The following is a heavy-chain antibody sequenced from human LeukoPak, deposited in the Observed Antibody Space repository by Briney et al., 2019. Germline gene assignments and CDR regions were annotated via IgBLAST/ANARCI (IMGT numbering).Heavy chain of an antibody. D-gene: IGHD6-13*01. CDR1: GFTFSSYW. Sequence: GGSLRLSCAASGFTFSSYWMSWVRQAPGKGLEWVANIKQDGSEKYYVDSVKGRFTISRDNAENSLYLQMNSLRAEDTALYYCASDFCYSRSWYGGDCWGQGTLVTVSS. CDR2: IKQDGSEK. J-gene: IGHJ4*01. V-gene: IGHV3-7*01. CDR3: ASDFCYSRSWYGGDC.